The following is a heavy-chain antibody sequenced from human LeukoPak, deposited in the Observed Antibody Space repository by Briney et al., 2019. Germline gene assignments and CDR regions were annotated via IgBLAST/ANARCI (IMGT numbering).Heavy chain of an antibody. CDR1: GGTFSSYT. D-gene: IGHD3-10*01. V-gene: IGHV1-69*02. CDR3: ARSVVVRGAPIDY. Sequence: GSSVKVSCKASGGTFSSYTISWVRQAPGQGLEWMGRIIPILGIANYAQKFQGRVTITADKSTSTAYMELSSLRSEDTAVCYCARSVVVRGAPIDYWGQGTLVTVSS. CDR2: IIPILGIA. J-gene: IGHJ4*02.